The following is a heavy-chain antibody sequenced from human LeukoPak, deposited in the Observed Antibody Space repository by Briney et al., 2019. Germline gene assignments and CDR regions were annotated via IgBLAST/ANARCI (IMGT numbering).Heavy chain of an antibody. V-gene: IGHV5-51*01. D-gene: IGHD2-8*01. Sequence: GESLNISCKGSGYSFTSYWIGWVRQMPGKGLEWMGIIYPGDSDTRYSPSFQGQVTISADKSISTAYLQWSSLKASDTAMYYCASANTLEGPYCTNGVCWDYYFDYWGQGTLVTVSS. CDR2: IYPGDSDT. J-gene: IGHJ4*02. CDR1: GYSFTSYW. CDR3: ASANTLEGPYCTNGVCWDYYFDY.